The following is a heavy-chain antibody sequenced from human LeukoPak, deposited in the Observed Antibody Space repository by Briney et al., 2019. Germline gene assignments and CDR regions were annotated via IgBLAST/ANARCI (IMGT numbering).Heavy chain of an antibody. D-gene: IGHD3-22*01. CDR1: GYTFTSYY. CDR3: ARDHDYDTDDY. Sequence: ASVTVSFTASGYTFTSYYMHWVRQAPGQGLEWMGIINPSGGSTSYAQKFQGRVTMTRDTSTSTVYMELSSLRSEDTAVYYCARDHDYDTDDYWGQGTLVTVSS. V-gene: IGHV1-46*01. CDR2: INPSGGST. J-gene: IGHJ4*02.